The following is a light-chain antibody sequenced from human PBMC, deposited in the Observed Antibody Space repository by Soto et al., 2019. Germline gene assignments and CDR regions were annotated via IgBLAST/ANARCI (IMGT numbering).Light chain of an antibody. V-gene: IGLV1-40*01. J-gene: IGLJ1*01. CDR3: QSYDNSLSGFYV. CDR2: ANS. CDR1: SSNIGAGYD. Sequence: QSVLTQPPSVSGAPGQRVTISCTGSSSNIGAGYDVHWYQQLPGRAPKLLIYANSNRHSGVPGRFSGSRSGTSASLAITGLQAEDEADYSCQSYDNSLSGFYVFGTGTKVTVL.